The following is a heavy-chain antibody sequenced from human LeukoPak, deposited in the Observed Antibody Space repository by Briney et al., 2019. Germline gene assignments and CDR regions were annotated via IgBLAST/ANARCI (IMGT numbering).Heavy chain of an antibody. D-gene: IGHD2-15*01. V-gene: IGHV3-48*01. CDR2: ISSSSTI. CDR3: ARSGYCSGGSCYSSNWFDP. CDR1: GFTFSSYS. Sequence: PGGSLRLSCAASGFTFSSYSMNWVRQAPGKGLEWVSYISSSSTIYYADSVKGRFTISRDNAKNSLYLQMNSLRAEDTAVYYCARSGYCSGGSCYSSNWFDPWGQGTLVTVSS. J-gene: IGHJ5*02.